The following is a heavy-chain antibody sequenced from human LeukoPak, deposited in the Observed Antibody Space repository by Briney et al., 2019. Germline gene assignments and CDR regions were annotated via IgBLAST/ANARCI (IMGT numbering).Heavy chain of an antibody. CDR1: GGSISSYY. Sequence: SETLSLTCTVSGGSISSYYWSWIRQPPGKDLEWIGYIYYSGSTNYSPSLKSRVTISVDTSKNQFSLKLSSVTAADTAVYYCARGGRRYYYGSGSSNYYYYYMDVWGKGTTVTVSS. D-gene: IGHD3-10*01. CDR3: ARGGRRYYYGSGSSNYYYYYMDV. V-gene: IGHV4-59*12. J-gene: IGHJ6*03. CDR2: IYYSGST.